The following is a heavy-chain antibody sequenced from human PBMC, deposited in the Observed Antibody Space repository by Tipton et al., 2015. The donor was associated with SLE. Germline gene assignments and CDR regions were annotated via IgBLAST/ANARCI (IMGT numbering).Heavy chain of an antibody. V-gene: IGHV4-59*01. Sequence: TLSLTCTVSGDSITSDYWTWIRQPPGKGLEWIGYISYSGSTNYNPPVRSRVSISLDTSKNQFPLKVKSVATADTAVYYCARRRFQSASDYWGQGTLVSVSS. CDR2: ISYSGST. CDR1: GDSITSDY. D-gene: IGHD2-21*01. J-gene: IGHJ4*02. CDR3: ARRRFQSASDY.